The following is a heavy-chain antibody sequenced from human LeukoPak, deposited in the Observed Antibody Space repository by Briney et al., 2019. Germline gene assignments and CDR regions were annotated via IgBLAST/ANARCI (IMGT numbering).Heavy chain of an antibody. Sequence: SDTQSLTCTVSGGSISSCYWSGIRQPPGKGLEWSGYIYYSGSTNYNPSLQSRVTISVDTSKNQFSLNLRSVTPADTAAYYCARAGPELQLANYYYYYMDVWGKGTTVTVSS. CDR2: IYYSGST. J-gene: IGHJ6*03. CDR1: GGSISSCY. V-gene: IGHV4-59*07. D-gene: IGHD6-13*01. CDR3: ARAGPELQLANYYYYYMDV.